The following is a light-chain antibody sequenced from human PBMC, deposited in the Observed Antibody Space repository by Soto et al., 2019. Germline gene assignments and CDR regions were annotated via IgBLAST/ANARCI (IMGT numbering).Light chain of an antibody. CDR1: QSVSSN. V-gene: IGKV3-15*01. CDR3: QQYNNWPPRT. CDR2: RAS. J-gene: IGKJ3*01. Sequence: EIVMTQSPATLSVSPGERATLSCRASQSVSSNLAWYQQKPGQAPRPLIYRASTRATGIPARLSGSGSGTEFTLTISSLQSEDFAVYYCQQYNNWPPRTFGPGTKVDIK.